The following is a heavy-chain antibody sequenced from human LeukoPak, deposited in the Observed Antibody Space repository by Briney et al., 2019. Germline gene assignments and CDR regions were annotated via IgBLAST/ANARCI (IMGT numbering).Heavy chain of an antibody. J-gene: IGHJ2*01. CDR1: GGSISSSSYY. CDR2: IYYSGST. D-gene: IGHD3-22*01. CDR3: AKTYYYDSSGYYPDRYFDL. Sequence: PSETLSLTCTVSGGSISSSSYYWGWIRQPPGKGLEWIGSIYYSGSTYYNPSLKSRVTISVDTSKNQFSLKLSSVTAADTAVYYCAKTYYYDSSGYYPDRYFDLWGRGTLVTVSS. V-gene: IGHV4-39*07.